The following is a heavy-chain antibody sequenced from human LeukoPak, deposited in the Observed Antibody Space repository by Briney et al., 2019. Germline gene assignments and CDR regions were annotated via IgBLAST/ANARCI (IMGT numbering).Heavy chain of an antibody. D-gene: IGHD2/OR15-2a*01. CDR3: ASLSGEYFQH. Sequence: PSETLSLTCAVYGGSFSGYYWSWIRQPPGKGLEWIGEINHSGSTNYNPSLKSRVTISVDTSKNQFSLKLSSVTAADTAVYYCASLSGEYFQHWGQGTLVTVSS. CDR1: GGSFSGYY. V-gene: IGHV4-34*01. CDR2: INHSGST. J-gene: IGHJ1*01.